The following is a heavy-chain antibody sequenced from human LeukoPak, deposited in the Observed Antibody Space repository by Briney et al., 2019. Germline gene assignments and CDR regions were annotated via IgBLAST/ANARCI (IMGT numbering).Heavy chain of an antibody. Sequence: ASVKVSCKASVYTFTSYYMHWVRQAPGQELKWMGIFNPSGGSTSYAQKFQGRVTMTRDTSTSTVYMELSSLRSEDTAVYYCARDCGAAGLNWFDPWGQGTLVTVSS. CDR2: FNPSGGST. V-gene: IGHV1-46*01. D-gene: IGHD6-13*01. J-gene: IGHJ5*02. CDR1: VYTFTSYY. CDR3: ARDCGAAGLNWFDP.